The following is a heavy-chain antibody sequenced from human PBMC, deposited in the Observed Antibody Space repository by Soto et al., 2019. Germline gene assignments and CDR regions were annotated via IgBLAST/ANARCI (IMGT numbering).Heavy chain of an antibody. CDR2: INQDGSEK. J-gene: IGHJ4*02. V-gene: IGHV3-7*01. Sequence: PGGSMRVSCTAAGFTFSSYWRSWVSQAPGKGLECVANINQDGSEKYYVDSVKGRFTISRDNAKNSLCLQMHSLRVEDTAVYYCARKAVAGTIFDYWGQGTLVTVSS. CDR3: ARKAVAGTIFDY. CDR1: GFTFSSYW. D-gene: IGHD6-19*01.